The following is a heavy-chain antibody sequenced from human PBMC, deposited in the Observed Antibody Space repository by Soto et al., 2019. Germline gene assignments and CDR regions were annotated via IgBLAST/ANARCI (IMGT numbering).Heavy chain of an antibody. D-gene: IGHD4-17*01. CDR3: ATTTVHFAPAAYLDS. J-gene: IGHJ4*02. V-gene: IGHV1-2*02. CDR2: INPNSGGT. Sequence: ASVKVSCKASGYTFTDYYIHWVRQAPGQGLQWMGWINPNSGGTNYAQTFQGRVSMTRDTYTSTVYIHLSNLRSDDTAVYYCATTTVHFAPAAYLDSLGQGTLLTVSS. CDR1: GYTFTDYY.